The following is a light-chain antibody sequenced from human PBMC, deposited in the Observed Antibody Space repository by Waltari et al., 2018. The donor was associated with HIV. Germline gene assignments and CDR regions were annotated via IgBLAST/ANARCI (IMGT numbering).Light chain of an antibody. CDR3: QTCDSGTIV. CDR1: NLGNKY. Sequence: SYELAQPPSVSGSSGQPASISCSGHNLGNKYVSWYQQRSGPSPLLVLYHDTKRPSGVPERFSGSNSGNTATLTINETQPLDEAEYSCQTCDSGTIVFGGGTKLSVL. V-gene: IGLV3-1*01. J-gene: IGLJ3*02. CDR2: HDT.